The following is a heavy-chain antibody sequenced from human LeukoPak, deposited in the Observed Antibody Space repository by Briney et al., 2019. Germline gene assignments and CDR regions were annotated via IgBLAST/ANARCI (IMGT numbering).Heavy chain of an antibody. CDR3: ARYTPTGTTGDS. J-gene: IGHJ4*02. V-gene: IGHV4-31*03. Sequence: SETLSLTCTVSGSSISSGGYYWSWIRQRPGKGLEWIGYIYNSGSTYYNPSLKSRVTISVDTSKNQFSLKLTSVTAADTAVYYCARYTPTGTTGDSWGQGTLVTVSS. CDR1: GSSISSGGYY. CDR2: IYNSGST. D-gene: IGHD1-7*01.